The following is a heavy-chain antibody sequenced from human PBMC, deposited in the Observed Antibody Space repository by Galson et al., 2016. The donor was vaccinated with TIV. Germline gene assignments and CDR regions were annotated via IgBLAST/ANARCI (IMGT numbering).Heavy chain of an antibody. CDR1: GGTFSNYA. V-gene: IGHV1-69*13. Sequence: SVKVSCKASGGTFSNYAITWVRQAPGQGLEWMGRIIPILRITHYAQKFQGRVTITADESTRIVYMELSSLKSDDTAVDYCARAQEPCRVVTADYYYGMDVWGQGTTVTVSS. J-gene: IGHJ6*02. CDR3: ARAQEPCRVVTADYYYGMDV. D-gene: IGHD4-23*01. CDR2: IIPILRIT.